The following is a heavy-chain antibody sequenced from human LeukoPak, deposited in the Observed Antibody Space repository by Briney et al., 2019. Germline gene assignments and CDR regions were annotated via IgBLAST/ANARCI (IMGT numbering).Heavy chain of an antibody. CDR2: IKSDGSTT. D-gene: IGHD2-21*01. J-gene: IGHJ4*02. Sequence: GGSLRLSCAASGFTFSSYWMHWVRQAPGKGLVWVSRIKSDGSTTTYADSVKGRFTISRDNAKNTLYLQMNSLRAEDTAVYYCATVVDAHFDYWGQETLVSVSS. CDR3: ATVVDAHFDY. V-gene: IGHV3-74*01. CDR1: GFTFSSYW.